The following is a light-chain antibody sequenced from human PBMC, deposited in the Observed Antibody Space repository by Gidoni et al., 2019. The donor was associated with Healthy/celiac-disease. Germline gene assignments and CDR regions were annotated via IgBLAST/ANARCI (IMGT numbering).Light chain of an antibody. CDR2: QDS. Sequence: SDELTQPPSVSVSPGQTASITCSGDKLGDKYACWYQQKPGQSPVLVIYQDSKRPSGIPARFSGSNSGNTATLPISATQAMDEADYYCQAWDSSTPPLFGGGTKLTVL. CDR1: KLGDKY. J-gene: IGLJ2*01. V-gene: IGLV3-1*01. CDR3: QAWDSSTPPL.